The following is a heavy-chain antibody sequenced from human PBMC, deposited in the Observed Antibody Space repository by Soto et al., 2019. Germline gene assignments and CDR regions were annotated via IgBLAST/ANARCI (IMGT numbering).Heavy chain of an antibody. J-gene: IGHJ3*02. CDR3: ANDRQLWFPSGAFDI. CDR1: GFTFSSYA. Sequence: EVQLLESGGGLVQPGGSLRLSCAASGFTFSSYAMSWVRQAPGKGLEWVSAISGSGGSTYYADSVKGRFTISRDNSKNTLYLQTNSLRAEGTAVYYCANDRQLWFPSGAFDIWGQGTMVTVSS. CDR2: ISGSGGST. V-gene: IGHV3-23*01. D-gene: IGHD5-18*01.